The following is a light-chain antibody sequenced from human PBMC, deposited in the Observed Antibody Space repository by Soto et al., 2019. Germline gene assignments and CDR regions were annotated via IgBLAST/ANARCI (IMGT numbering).Light chain of an antibody. CDR2: AAS. J-gene: IGKJ1*01. V-gene: IGKV3-15*01. CDR3: QQYNDWPQT. Sequence: EIVMTQSPATLSVSPGERATLSCRASQSVDNNLAWYQQQPGQAPRLLVYAASTRATGLRAKYSGSGSGTEFTLTISSLQSEDFAVYYCQQYNDWPQTFGQGTKVEIK. CDR1: QSVDNN.